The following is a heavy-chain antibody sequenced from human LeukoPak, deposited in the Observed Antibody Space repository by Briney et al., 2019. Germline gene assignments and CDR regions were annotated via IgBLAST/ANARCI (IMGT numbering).Heavy chain of an antibody. CDR1: GFTVSSNY. Sequence: GGSLRLSCAASGFTVSSNYMSWVRQAPGKGLEWVSVIYSGGSTYYADSVKGRFTISRDNSKNTLYLQMNSLRVEDTAVYYCARVIYCSASSCTGGVFDIWGQGTMVTVSS. D-gene: IGHD2-15*01. J-gene: IGHJ3*02. CDR3: ARVIYCSASSCTGGVFDI. CDR2: IYSGGST. V-gene: IGHV3-53*01.